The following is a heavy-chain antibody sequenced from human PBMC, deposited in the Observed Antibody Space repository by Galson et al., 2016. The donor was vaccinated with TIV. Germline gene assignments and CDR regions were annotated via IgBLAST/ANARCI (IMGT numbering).Heavy chain of an antibody. J-gene: IGHJ4*02. CDR1: SGSISSSNW. Sequence: TLSLTCAVSSGSISSSNWWSWVRQPPGKGLEWIGEMSHSGSTNYNTSPKSRVTISVDKSKNQFDLKLSSVIAADTAVYYCAKITNTIGTYYSDYWGQGTLVTVSS. V-gene: IGHV4-4*02. CDR2: MSHSGST. D-gene: IGHD3-3*01. CDR3: AKITNTIGTYYSDY.